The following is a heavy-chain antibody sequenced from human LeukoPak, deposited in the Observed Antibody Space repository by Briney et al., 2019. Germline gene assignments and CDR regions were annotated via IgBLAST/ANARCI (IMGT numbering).Heavy chain of an antibody. Sequence: SETLSLTCTVSGGSISTYYWTWIRQPPGKGLEWIGYIYYSGRSSYNPALNSRVTILIDTSKKQFSLKLSSVTAADTAVYYCARGTFRRTGYYTGFDYWGQGTLVTVSS. V-gene: IGHV4-59*01. J-gene: IGHJ4*02. CDR1: GGSISTYY. D-gene: IGHD3/OR15-3a*01. CDR3: ARGTFRRTGYYTGFDY. CDR2: IYYSGRS.